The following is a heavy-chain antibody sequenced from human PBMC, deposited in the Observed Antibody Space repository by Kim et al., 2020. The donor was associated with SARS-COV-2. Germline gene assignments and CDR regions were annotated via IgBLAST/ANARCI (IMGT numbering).Heavy chain of an antibody. J-gene: IGHJ3*02. Sequence: GGSLRLSCAASGFTFSDYYMSWIRQAPGKGLEWVSYISSSSSYTNYADSVKGRFTISRDNAKNSLYLQMNSLRAEDTAVYYCARGMTTGDAFDIWGQGTMVTVSS. CDR1: GFTFSDYY. CDR3: ARGMTTGDAFDI. V-gene: IGHV3-11*06. CDR2: ISSSSSYT. D-gene: IGHD4-17*01.